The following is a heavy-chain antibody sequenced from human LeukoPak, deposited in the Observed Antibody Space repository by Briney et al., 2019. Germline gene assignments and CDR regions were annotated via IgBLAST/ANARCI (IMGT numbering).Heavy chain of an antibody. CDR3: ASSSWKKTFDY. CDR2: IHTSGTT. J-gene: IGHJ4*02. Sequence: PSETLSLTCSVSGGSITFYYWNWIRKPAGKGLEWIGRIHTSGTTNYNPSLKSRVTMSIDTSQRKFSLNLTSVTAADTAGYYCASSSWKKTFDYWGQGALVTVSS. D-gene: IGHD1-1*01. CDR1: GGSITFYY. V-gene: IGHV4-4*07.